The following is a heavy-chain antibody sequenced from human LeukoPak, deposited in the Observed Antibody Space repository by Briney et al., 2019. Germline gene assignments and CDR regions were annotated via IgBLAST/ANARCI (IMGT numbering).Heavy chain of an antibody. D-gene: IGHD3-22*01. CDR2: IYYSGST. V-gene: IGHV4-39*01. CDR1: GGSISSSSYY. Sequence: SETLSLICTVSGGSISSSSYYWGWIRQPPGKGLEWIGSIYYSGSTYYNPSLKSRVTISVDTSKNQFSLKLSSVTAADTAVYYCAGPRGSSGYYYSLDYWGQGTLVTVSS. CDR3: AGPRGSSGYYYSLDY. J-gene: IGHJ4*02.